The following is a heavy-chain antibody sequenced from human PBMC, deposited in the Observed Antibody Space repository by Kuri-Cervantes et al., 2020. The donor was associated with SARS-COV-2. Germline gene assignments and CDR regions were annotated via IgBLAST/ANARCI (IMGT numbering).Heavy chain of an antibody. D-gene: IGHD2-8*01. V-gene: IGHV1-2*02. CDR3: ARERCMLYGYRCSYFDY. CDR2: INPNSGGT. Sequence: ASVKVSCKASGYTFTGYYMHWVRQAPGQGLEWMGWINPNSGGTNYAQKFQGRVTMTRDTSISTAYMELSRLRSDDTAVYYCARERCMLYGYRCSYFDYWGQGTLVTVSS. J-gene: IGHJ4*02. CDR1: GYTFTGYY.